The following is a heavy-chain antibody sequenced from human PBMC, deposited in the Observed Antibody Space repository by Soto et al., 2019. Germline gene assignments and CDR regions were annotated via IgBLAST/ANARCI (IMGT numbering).Heavy chain of an antibody. Sequence: SETLSLTCTVSGGSIGGYDWSWIRQPPGKGLEWIGYMYNTGSTVYNPSFKSRVTISVDTSKNQFSLKLNSVTAADTAVYYCARDLWGYCGTDCYPLDVWGQGTTVTVSS. CDR1: GGSIGGYD. CDR2: MYNTGST. CDR3: ARDLWGYCGTDCYPLDV. V-gene: IGHV4-59*01. J-gene: IGHJ6*02. D-gene: IGHD2-21*02.